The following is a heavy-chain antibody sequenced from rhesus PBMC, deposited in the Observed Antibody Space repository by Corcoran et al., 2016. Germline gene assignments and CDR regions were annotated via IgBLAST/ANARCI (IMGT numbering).Heavy chain of an antibody. D-gene: IGHD2-15*01. J-gene: IGHJ4*01. CDR3: ARSDLRSPAFDY. CDR1: GGSISSNY. V-gene: IGHV4-147*01. Sequence: QVQLQESGPGLVKPSETLSRTCAVAGGSISSNYWSWIRQSPGKGLAWFGDIYGGSGRTSYNPSLKSRVTISTDTSKTQFSLKLSSVTAADTAVYYCARSDLRSPAFDYWGQGVLVTVSS. CDR2: IYGGSGRT.